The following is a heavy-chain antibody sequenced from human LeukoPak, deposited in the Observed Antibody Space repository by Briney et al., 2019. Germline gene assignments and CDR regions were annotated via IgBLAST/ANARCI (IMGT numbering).Heavy chain of an antibody. CDR3: ARGRSSGWYRDAFDI. CDR1: GYTFTSYD. J-gene: IGHJ3*02. CDR2: MNPNSGNT. D-gene: IGHD6-19*01. Sequence: GASVKVSCKASGYTFTSYDINWVRQATEQGLEWMGWMNPNSGNTGYAQKFQGRVTMTRNTSISTAYMELSSLRSEDTAVYYCARGRSSGWYRDAFDIWGQGTMVTVSS. V-gene: IGHV1-8*01.